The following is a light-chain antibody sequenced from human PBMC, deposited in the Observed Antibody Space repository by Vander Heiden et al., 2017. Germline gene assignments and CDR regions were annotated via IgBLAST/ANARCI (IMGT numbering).Light chain of an antibody. CDR1: QSVSSN. Sequence: VMTQSPANLSVSRGERATLAGRASQSVSSNLAWYQQKPGQAPRLLIFDASARATGIPARFSGSGSGTVFTRTISSLQSEDFAVYYCQQYNNWPPLTFGGGTKVEIK. J-gene: IGKJ4*01. CDR3: QQYNNWPPLT. CDR2: DAS. V-gene: IGKV3D-15*01.